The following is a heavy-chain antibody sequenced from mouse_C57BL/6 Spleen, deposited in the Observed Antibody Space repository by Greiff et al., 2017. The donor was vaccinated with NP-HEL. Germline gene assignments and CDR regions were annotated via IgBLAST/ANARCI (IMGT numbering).Heavy chain of an antibody. D-gene: IGHD1-1*01. CDR2: INPSSGYT. J-gene: IGHJ1*03. V-gene: IGHV1-7*01. CDR1: GYTFTSYW. CDR3: ASETYGGCYFEV. Sequence: QVHVKQSGAELAKPGASVKLSCKASGYTFTSYWMHWVKQRPGQGLEWIGYINPSSGYTKYNQKFKDKATLTADKSSSTAYMQLSSLTYEDSAVYYCASETYGGCYFEVWGTGTTVTVSS.